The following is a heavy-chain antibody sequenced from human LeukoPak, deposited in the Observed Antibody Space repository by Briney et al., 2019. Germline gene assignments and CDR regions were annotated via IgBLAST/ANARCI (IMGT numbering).Heavy chain of an antibody. J-gene: IGHJ6*02. CDR1: GFTFSSYG. CDR3: AKDLLLFRGYYYYGMDV. Sequence: GGSLRLSCAASGFTFSSYGVHWVRQAPGKGLEWVAFIRYDGSNKYYADSVKGRFTISRDNSKNTLYLQMNSLRAEDTAVYYCAKDLLLFRGYYYYGMDVWGQGTTVTVSS. V-gene: IGHV3-30*02. CDR2: IRYDGSNK. D-gene: IGHD2-15*01.